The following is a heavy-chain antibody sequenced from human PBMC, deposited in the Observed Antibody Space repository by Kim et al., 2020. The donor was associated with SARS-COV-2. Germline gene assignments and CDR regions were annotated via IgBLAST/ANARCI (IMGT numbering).Heavy chain of an antibody. CDR2: INPDTGGA. J-gene: IGHJ6*01. CDR3: GRQYCAAVCSVAGRDV. D-gene: IGHD2-21*01. Sequence: ASVKVSCKTSGYTFIDYYIHWVRRAPGQGLEWMGWINPDTGGARYAQKFQGRVTVTTDTSISTAYMELINLTSDDTALYYCGRQYCAAVCSVAGRDVWGQ. CDR1: GYTFIDYY. V-gene: IGHV1-2*02.